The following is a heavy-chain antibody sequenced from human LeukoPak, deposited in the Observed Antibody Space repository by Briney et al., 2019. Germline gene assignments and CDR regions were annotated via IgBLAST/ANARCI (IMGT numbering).Heavy chain of an antibody. Sequence: PGGSLRLSCSASGFTFSSYAMHWVRQAPGKGLEYVSAISSNGGSTYYADSVKGRFTISRDNSKNTLYLQMSSLRAKDTAVYYCAKGYCSSTSCYDWFDPWGQGTLVTVSS. CDR2: ISSNGGST. CDR1: GFTFSSYA. D-gene: IGHD2-2*01. J-gene: IGHJ5*02. V-gene: IGHV3-64D*06. CDR3: AKGYCSSTSCYDWFDP.